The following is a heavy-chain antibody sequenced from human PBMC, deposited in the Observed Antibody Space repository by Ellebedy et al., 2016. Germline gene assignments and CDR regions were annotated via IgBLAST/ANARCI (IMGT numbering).Heavy chain of an antibody. D-gene: IGHD5-24*01. Sequence: GESLKISXATSGFTFSNYWMHWVRQVPGKGWVSVSRTNSDGTATLYADSVKGRFTVSRDNAENMLYLQMNSLGAEDTAVYYCAREMATIKAYYYGLDVWGHGTTVTVSS. V-gene: IGHV3-74*01. J-gene: IGHJ6*02. CDR3: AREMATIKAYYYGLDV. CDR2: TNSDGTAT. CDR1: GFTFSNYW.